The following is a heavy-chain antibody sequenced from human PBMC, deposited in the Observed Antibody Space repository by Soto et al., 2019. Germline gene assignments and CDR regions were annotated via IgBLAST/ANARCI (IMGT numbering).Heavy chain of an antibody. D-gene: IGHD1-7*01. CDR3: ARGVTGTTTDAFDI. CDR1: GGSINSDYW. J-gene: IGHJ3*02. Sequence: SETLSLTCAVSGGSINSDYWCTCVRQPPGKGLEWIGEIYHSGSTNYNPSLKSRVTISVDKSKKQFSLEVRFVTAADTAVYYCARGVTGTTTDAFDIWGQGTMVTVSS. V-gene: IGHV4-4*02. CDR2: IYHSGST.